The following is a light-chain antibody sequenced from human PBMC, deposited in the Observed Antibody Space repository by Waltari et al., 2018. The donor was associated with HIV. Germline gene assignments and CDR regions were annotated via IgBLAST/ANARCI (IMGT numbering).Light chain of an antibody. CDR2: DVN. V-gene: IGLV2-14*03. J-gene: IGLJ1*01. Sequence: QSPLTQPASVSGSPGQSITISCTGAGSAFVNYNPVSWYQQHPGRAPKLIIYDVNNRPSGVSSRFSGSRSANTASLAISGLQPEDEAEYYCTSYAGINNVVFGPGTKVTVL. CDR1: GSAFVNYNP. CDR3: TSYAGINNVV.